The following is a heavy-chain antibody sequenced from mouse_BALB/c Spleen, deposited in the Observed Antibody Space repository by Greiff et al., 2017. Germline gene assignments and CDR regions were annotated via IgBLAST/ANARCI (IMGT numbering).Heavy chain of an antibody. V-gene: IGHV14-3*02. CDR1: GFNIKDTY. CDR2: IDPANGNT. D-gene: IGHD2-13*01. J-gene: IGHJ4*01. CDR3: ARDYSAY. Sequence: EVKLQESGAELVKPGASVKLSCTASGFNIKDTYMHWVKQRPEQGLEWIGRIDPANGNTKYDPKFQGKATITADTSSNTAYLQLSSLTSEDSAVYYCARDYSAYWGQGTSVTVSS.